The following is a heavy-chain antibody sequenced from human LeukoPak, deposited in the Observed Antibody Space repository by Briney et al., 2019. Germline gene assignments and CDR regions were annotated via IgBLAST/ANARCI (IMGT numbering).Heavy chain of an antibody. CDR3: ARDFKDDTVVVPAADY. J-gene: IGHJ4*02. V-gene: IGHV4-38-2*02. CDR2: IYPTGTT. Sequence: YPSETLSLTCTVSGYSISGGYYWGWIRHPPGKGREWIGNIYPTGTTYNTPPLKSRATISLDTSKNQSSPKLSSVTAADTAVYCCARDFKDDTVVVPAADYWGQGTLVTVPS. CDR1: GYSISGGYY. D-gene: IGHD2-2*01.